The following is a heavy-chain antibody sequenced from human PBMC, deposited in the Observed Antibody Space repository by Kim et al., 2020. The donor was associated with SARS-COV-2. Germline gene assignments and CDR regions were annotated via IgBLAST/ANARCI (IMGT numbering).Heavy chain of an antibody. J-gene: IGHJ4*02. CDR1: GFTFSTYA. CDR3: MRGGFYQDSSGYGAY. Sequence: GGSLRLSCGASGFTFSTYAMHWVRQAPGKGLEWVAHIASDGSLKYYADSVKGRFTISRDNSENTMNLQMNSLRTEDTAIYYCMRGGFYQDSSGYGAYWGQGTLVTVSS. D-gene: IGHD3-22*01. CDR2: IASDGSLK. V-gene: IGHV3-30*04.